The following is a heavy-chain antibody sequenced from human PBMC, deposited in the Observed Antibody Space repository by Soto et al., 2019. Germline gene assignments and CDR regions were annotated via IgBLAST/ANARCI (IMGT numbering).Heavy chain of an antibody. D-gene: IGHD3-22*01. V-gene: IGHV3-23*01. CDR1: GCSFSTNS. Sequence: PGGALRGPCADFGCSFSTNSMSWVRQTPGKGLEWVSAITATGDRTYYADSVTGRFTISRDNSKKTHYLQMTSLRAEDTAIYYCATMNGYFEYWGQGTPVTVSS. CDR2: ITATGDRT. CDR3: ATMNGYFEY. J-gene: IGHJ4*02.